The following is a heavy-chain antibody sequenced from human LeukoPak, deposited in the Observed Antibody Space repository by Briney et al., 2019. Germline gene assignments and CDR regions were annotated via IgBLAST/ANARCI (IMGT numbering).Heavy chain of an antibody. CDR1: GGSITTSSYY. J-gene: IGHJ4*02. Sequence: PSETLSLTCSVSGGSITTSSYYWGWIRQAPEKGLEWVGSIFYTGGTYYSPSLKSRVTISVDTSKNQFSLKLSSVTAADTAVYYCARGGTPSTFDYWGQGTLVTVSS. D-gene: IGHD3-16*01. V-gene: IGHV4-39*07. CDR2: IFYTGGT. CDR3: ARGGTPSTFDY.